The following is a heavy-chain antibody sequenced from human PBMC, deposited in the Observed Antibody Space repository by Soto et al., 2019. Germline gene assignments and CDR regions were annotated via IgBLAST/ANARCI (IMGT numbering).Heavy chain of an antibody. D-gene: IGHD6-19*01. CDR2: ISAYNGVT. Sequence: QVQLVQSGTEVKMPGASVKVSCKASGYTFTSDGFSWVRQAPGQGLEWLGWISAYNGVTNYAQNFQDRLSMTTDTSTSTVYMELRSLRSDDTAVDYCARTSSSAFYFYGLDVWGHGTSVTVSS. J-gene: IGHJ6*02. V-gene: IGHV1-18*01. CDR3: ARTSSSAFYFYGLDV. CDR1: GYTFTSDG.